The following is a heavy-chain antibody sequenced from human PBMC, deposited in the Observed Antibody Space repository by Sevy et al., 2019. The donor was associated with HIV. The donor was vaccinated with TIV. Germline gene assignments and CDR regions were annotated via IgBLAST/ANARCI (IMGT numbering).Heavy chain of an antibody. D-gene: IGHD6-13*01. V-gene: IGHV3-21*01. Sequence: GGSLRLSCAASGFTFSSYSMNWVRQAPGKGLEWVSSISSSSSYIYYADSVKGRFTISRDNAKNSLYLQMNSLRAEDTAMYYCARGGAAAGTYDPWGQGTLVTVSS. J-gene: IGHJ5*02. CDR1: GFTFSSYS. CDR2: ISSSSSYI. CDR3: ARGGAAAGTYDP.